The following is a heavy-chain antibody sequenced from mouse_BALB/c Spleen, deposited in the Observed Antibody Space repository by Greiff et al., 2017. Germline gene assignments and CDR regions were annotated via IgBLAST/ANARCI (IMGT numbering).Heavy chain of an antibody. J-gene: IGHJ2*01. D-gene: IGHD2-1*01. CDR3: AREGDGNYDY. Sequence: QVQLQQSGAELAKPGASVKMSCKASGYTFTSYWMHWVKQRPGQGLEWIGYINPSTGYTEYNQKFKDKATLTADKSSSTAYMQLSSLTSEDSAVYYCAREGDGNYDYWGQGTTLTVSS. CDR2: INPSTGYT. CDR1: GYTFTSYW. V-gene: IGHV1-7*01.